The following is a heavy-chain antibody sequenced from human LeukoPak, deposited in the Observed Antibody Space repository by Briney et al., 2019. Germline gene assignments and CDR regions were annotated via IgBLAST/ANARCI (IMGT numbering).Heavy chain of an antibody. CDR2: MSTSGGTI. Sequence: GGSLRLSCAASGFSFSSYEMNWVRQAPGKRLEWISYMSTSGGTIYYADSVKGRFTISRDNAKNYLYLQMNSLGAEDTAVYYCATHTSSSTYWGKGTLVTVSS. CDR3: ATHTSSSTY. CDR1: GFSFSSYE. J-gene: IGHJ4*02. V-gene: IGHV3-48*03. D-gene: IGHD6-6*01.